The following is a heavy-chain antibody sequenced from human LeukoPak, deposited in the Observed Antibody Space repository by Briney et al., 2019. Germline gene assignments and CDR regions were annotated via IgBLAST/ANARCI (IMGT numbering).Heavy chain of an antibody. CDR3: ARASEGIGYFDT. D-gene: IGHD3-16*01. CDR1: GASFSNDY. CDR2: IYHNGRT. V-gene: IGHV4-59*01. J-gene: IGHJ4*02. Sequence: SETLSLTCTVSGASFSNDYWSWVRQAPGKGLEWIGYIYHNGRTSYNPSLKRRLSMSIEASQKQFSLQLISVTAADTAVYYCARASEGIGYFDTWGRGSLVTVSS.